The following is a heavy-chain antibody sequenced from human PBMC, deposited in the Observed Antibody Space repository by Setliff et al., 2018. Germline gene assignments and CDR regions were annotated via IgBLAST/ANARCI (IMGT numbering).Heavy chain of an antibody. Sequence: SETLSLTCTVSGGSISNYYWSWIRQPAGKGLEWIGRIYTSGSTNYNPSLKSRVTMSVDTSKNQFSLKLSSVTAADTAVYYCARKGISALSGAFDMWGQGTMVPS. J-gene: IGHJ3*02. V-gene: IGHV4-4*07. CDR1: GGSISNYY. CDR2: IYTSGST. CDR3: ARKGISALSGAFDM. D-gene: IGHD1-26*01.